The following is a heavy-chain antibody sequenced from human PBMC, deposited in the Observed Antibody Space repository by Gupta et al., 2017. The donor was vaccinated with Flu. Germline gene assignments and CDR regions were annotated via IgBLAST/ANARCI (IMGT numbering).Heavy chain of an antibody. V-gene: IGHV1-2*02. CDR2: INPGSGGT. D-gene: IGHD6-13*01. Sequence: QVQLVQSGAEVREPGASVKVSCKTSGYTFTDYYIHWVRQAPGQGLQWLGWINPGSGGTNYAQKFQGGVTMTRDTSISTAYMEMSRLTPDDTAVYYCARGFGSSSSENYWGQGTLVTVSS. CDR1: GYTFTDYY. CDR3: ARGFGSSSSENY. J-gene: IGHJ4*02.